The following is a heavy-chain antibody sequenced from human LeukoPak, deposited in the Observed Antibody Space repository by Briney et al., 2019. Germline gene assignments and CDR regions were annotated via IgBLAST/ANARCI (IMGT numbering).Heavy chain of an antibody. Sequence: PSRTLSLTCTVSGGSISSGGYYWSWIRQHPGKGLEWIAYIYYSGSTYYNPSLKSRFTISVDTSKNQFSLKLSSVTAADTAVYYCAKGYSYGTGYNWFDPWGQGTLVTVSS. CDR2: IYYSGST. D-gene: IGHD5-18*01. V-gene: IGHV4-31*03. J-gene: IGHJ5*02. CDR3: AKGYSYGTGYNWFDP. CDR1: GGSISSGGYY.